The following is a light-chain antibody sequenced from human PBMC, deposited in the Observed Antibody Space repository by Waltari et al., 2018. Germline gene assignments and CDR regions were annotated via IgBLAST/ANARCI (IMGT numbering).Light chain of an antibody. V-gene: IGLV2-14*01. CDR2: DVS. J-gene: IGLJ2*01. Sequence: QSALTPPASVSGSPVQSITISCTGTSSDVGGYNYVSWYQQHPGKAPKLMIYDVSKRPSGVSNRFSGSKSGNTASLTISGLQAEDEADYYCSSYTSSSTLVFGGGTKLTVL. CDR3: SSYTSSSTLV. CDR1: SSDVGGYNY.